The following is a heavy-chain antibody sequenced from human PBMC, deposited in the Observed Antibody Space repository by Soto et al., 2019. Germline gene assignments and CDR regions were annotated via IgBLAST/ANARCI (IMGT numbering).Heavy chain of an antibody. CDR1: GYTFTTYS. V-gene: IGHV1-3*01. J-gene: IGHJ5*02. CDR2: INAGNGNT. CDR3: ARDQMAESYNWFDP. Sequence: ASVKVSCKASGYTFTTYSMHWVRQAPGQRLEWMGWINAGNGNTKYSQKFQGRVTITRDTSASTAYMELSSLRSEDTAVYYCARDQMAESYNWFDPWGQGTLVTVS.